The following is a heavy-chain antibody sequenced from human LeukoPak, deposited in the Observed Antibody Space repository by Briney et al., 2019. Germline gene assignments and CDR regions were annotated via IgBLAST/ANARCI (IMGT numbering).Heavy chain of an antibody. D-gene: IGHD3-22*01. CDR2: ISGSGGST. Sequence: GGSLRLSCAASGFTFSSYAMSWVRQAPGKGLEWVPAISGSGGSTYYADSVKGRFTISRDNSKNTLYLQMSSLRAEDTAVYYCAKAATMIVVVITDYWGQGTLVTVSS. V-gene: IGHV3-23*01. CDR3: AKAATMIVVVITDY. J-gene: IGHJ4*02. CDR1: GFTFSSYA.